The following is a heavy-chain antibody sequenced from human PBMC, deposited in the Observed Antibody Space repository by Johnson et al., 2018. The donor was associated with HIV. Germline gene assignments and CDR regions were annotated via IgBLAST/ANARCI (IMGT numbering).Heavy chain of an antibody. D-gene: IGHD6-25*01. J-gene: IGHJ3*02. CDR2: ISYDGSNK. CDR1: GFTFSSYA. V-gene: IGHV3-30*14. Sequence: QVQLVESGGGVVQPGRSLRLSCAASGFTFSSYAMHWVRQAPGKGLEWVAVISYDGSNKYYADSVKGRFTISRDNSKNTLYLQMNSLRAEDTAVYYCARKKVAATGAFDMWDQGTMVTVSS. CDR3: ARKKVAATGAFDM.